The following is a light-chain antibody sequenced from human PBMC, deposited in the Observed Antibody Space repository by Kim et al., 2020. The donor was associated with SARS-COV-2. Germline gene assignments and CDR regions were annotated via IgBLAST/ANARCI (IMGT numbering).Light chain of an antibody. CDR2: DAS. CDR3: QQYDSYSRT. Sequence: DVQMTQSPSTLSASVGDRVTITCRASQTISTWLAWYQQKPGKAPKLLIFDASNVQTGVPPRFSGSGSGTEFTLTISSLQPDDFATYFCQQYDSYSRTFGQGTKVDIK. J-gene: IGKJ1*01. V-gene: IGKV1-5*01. CDR1: QTISTW.